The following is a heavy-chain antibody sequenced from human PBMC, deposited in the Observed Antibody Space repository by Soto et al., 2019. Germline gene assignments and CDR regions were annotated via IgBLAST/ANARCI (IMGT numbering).Heavy chain of an antibody. CDR3: ARGYYYDSSGYYRSGPADY. CDR2: ISYDGSNK. V-gene: IGHV3-30-3*01. J-gene: IGHJ4*02. Sequence: QVQLVESGGGVVQPGRSLRLSCAASGFTFNSYAMHWVRQAPGKGLEWVAVISYDGSNKYYADSVKGRFTISRDNSKNTLYLQMNSLRAEDTAVYYCARGYYYDSSGYYRSGPADYWGQGTLVTVSS. CDR1: GFTFNSYA. D-gene: IGHD3-22*01.